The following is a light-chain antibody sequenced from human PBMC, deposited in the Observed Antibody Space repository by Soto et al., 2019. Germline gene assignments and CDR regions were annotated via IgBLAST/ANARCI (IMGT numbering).Light chain of an antibody. Sequence: DIQITQSPSTLSASVGDRVTITCRASQSISSWLAWYQQKPGKAPKVLIYAASTLQSGVPSRFSGSGAGADCTRTISSLQPEDFATYYCQQSFSPILTFGGGTKVDIK. V-gene: IGKV1-39*01. CDR2: AAS. J-gene: IGKJ4*01. CDR3: QQSFSPILT. CDR1: QSISSW.